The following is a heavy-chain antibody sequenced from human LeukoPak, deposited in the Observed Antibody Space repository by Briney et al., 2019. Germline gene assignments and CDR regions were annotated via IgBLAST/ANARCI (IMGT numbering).Heavy chain of an antibody. J-gene: IGHJ4*02. CDR1: GYSISSGYY. CDR2: IYHSGST. Sequence: SETLSLTCSVSGYSISSGYYWGWIRQPPGKGLEWIGSIYHSGSTYYNPSLKSRVTISVDTSKNQFSLNLSSVTAADTAMYYCARAVGTSRNFFDYWGQGTLVTVSS. D-gene: IGHD4-23*01. V-gene: IGHV4-38-2*02. CDR3: ARAVGTSRNFFDY.